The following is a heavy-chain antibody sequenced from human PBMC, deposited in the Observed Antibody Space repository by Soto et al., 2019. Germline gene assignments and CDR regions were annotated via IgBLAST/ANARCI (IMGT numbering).Heavy chain of an antibody. Sequence: SETLSLTCAVSGGSISSGGYSWSWIRQPPGKGPEWIGYIYHSGSTYYNPSLKSRVTISVDRSKNQFSLKLSSVTAADTAVYYCARAPTTVTPYFDYWGQGTLVTVSS. CDR3: ARAPTTVTPYFDY. V-gene: IGHV4-30-2*01. D-gene: IGHD4-17*01. J-gene: IGHJ4*02. CDR1: GGSISSGGYS. CDR2: IYHSGST.